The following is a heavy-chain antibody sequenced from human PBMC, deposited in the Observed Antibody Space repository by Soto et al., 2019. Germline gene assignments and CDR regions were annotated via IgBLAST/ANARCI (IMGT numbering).Heavy chain of an antibody. V-gene: IGHV4-39*02. CDR2: IFYGGGSGVA. D-gene: IGHD3-10*01. Sequence: SETLSLTCTVSGGSFSSSNYYWGWIRQPPGKGLEWIGNIFYGGGSGVAYYRPSLKRRVPITLDTSKKHYSPDMGCLMAADTAVYFFSGRRRGNCVFDSWGQGNLVTVSS. CDR3: SGRRRGNCVFDS. CDR1: GGSFSSSNYY. J-gene: IGHJ4*02.